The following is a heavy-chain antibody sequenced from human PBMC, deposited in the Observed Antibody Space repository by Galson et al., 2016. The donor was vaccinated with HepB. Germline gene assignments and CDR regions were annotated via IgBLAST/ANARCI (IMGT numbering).Heavy chain of an antibody. Sequence: SLRLSCAVSAFTFNNYAMHWVRQAPGKGLEWVAFISYDGSNKYYSDSVKGRFAISRDNAKNSLYLQMNSLRDEDTAVYYCARRLDSWGQGTLVTVSS. CDR2: ISYDGSNK. CDR1: AFTFNNYA. J-gene: IGHJ4*02. V-gene: IGHV3-30-3*02. CDR3: ARRLDS.